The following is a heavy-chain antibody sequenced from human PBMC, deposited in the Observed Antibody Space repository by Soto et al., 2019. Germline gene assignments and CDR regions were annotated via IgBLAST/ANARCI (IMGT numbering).Heavy chain of an antibody. CDR3: AKDPRFYGMDV. J-gene: IGHJ6*02. Sequence: SETLSLTCTVSGSSVSSDSYSWSWIRQPPGKGLEWIGCFYFTGSTKTNPSLQSRVIISVDESKNQMSLKLSSVTAADTAVYYCAKDPRFYGMDVWGQGTTVTVSS. V-gene: IGHV4-61*01. CDR1: GSSVSSDSYS. CDR2: FYFTGST.